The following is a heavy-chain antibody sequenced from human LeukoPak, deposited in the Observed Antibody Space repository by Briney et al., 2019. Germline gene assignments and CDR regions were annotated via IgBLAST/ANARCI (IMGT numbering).Heavy chain of an antibody. CDR3: AKRGEGARGLYYFDY. J-gene: IGHJ4*02. Sequence: ASVKVSCKASGGTFSSYAISWVRQAPGQGLEWMGRIIPILGIANYAQKFQGRVTITADKSTSTAYMELSSLRSEDTAVYYCAKRGEGARGLYYFDYWGQGTLVTVSS. CDR2: IIPILGIA. CDR1: GGTFSSYA. D-gene: IGHD1-26*01. V-gene: IGHV1-69*04.